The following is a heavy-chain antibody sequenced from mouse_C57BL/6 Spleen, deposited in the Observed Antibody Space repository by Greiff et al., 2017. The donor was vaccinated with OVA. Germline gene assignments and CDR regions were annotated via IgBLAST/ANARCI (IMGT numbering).Heavy chain of an antibody. CDR2: ISGGGGNT. V-gene: IGHV5-9*01. CDR3: ARQSGYDVFAY. J-gene: IGHJ3*01. D-gene: IGHD2-2*01. Sequence: EVQRVESGGGLVKPGGSLKLSCAASGFTFSSYTMSWVRQTPEKRLEWVATISGGGGNTYYPDSVKGRFTISRDNAKNTLYLQMSSLRSEDTALYYCARQSGYDVFAYWGQGTLVTVSA. CDR1: GFTFSSYT.